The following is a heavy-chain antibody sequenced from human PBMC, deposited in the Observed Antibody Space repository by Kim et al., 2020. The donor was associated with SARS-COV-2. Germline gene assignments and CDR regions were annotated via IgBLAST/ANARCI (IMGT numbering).Heavy chain of an antibody. D-gene: IGHD6-13*01. CDR3: ARGGSRTAAPGHGGLDV. J-gene: IGHJ6*02. CDR1: GFAFSEYT. Sequence: GGSLRLSCAASGFAFSEYTIHWVRQTPGKGLEWVSSISSSSNYIHYADSVKGRFTISRDNAKNSLFLQMNSLRAEDTAVYFCARGGSRTAAPGHGGLDVWGQGTTVTVSS. CDR2: ISSSSNYI. V-gene: IGHV3-21*06.